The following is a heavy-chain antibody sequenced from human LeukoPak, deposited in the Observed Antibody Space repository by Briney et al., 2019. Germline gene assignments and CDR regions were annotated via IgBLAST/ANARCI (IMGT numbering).Heavy chain of an antibody. Sequence: SVKVSCKASGGTFSSYTISWVRQAPGQGLEWMGRIIPILGIANYAQKFQGRVTITADKSTSTAYMELSSLRSEDTAVYYRARDFREGLERAYAFDIWGQGTMVTVSS. CDR2: IIPILGIA. CDR3: ARDFREGLERAYAFDI. V-gene: IGHV1-69*04. D-gene: IGHD1-1*01. J-gene: IGHJ3*02. CDR1: GGTFSSYT.